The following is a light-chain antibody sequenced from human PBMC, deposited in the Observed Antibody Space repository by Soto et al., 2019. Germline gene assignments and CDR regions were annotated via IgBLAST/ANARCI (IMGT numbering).Light chain of an antibody. V-gene: IGLV1-40*01. J-gene: IGLJ3*02. CDR3: QSYDSSLVGSV. Sequence: QSVLTQPPSVSGAPGQRVTISCTGSSSNIGAGYDVHWYQQLPGTAPKLLVYGNNNRPSGVPDRFSGSKSGTSASLAITGLQAEDEADYHCQSYDSSLVGSVFGGGTKLTVL. CDR2: GNN. CDR1: SSNIGAGYD.